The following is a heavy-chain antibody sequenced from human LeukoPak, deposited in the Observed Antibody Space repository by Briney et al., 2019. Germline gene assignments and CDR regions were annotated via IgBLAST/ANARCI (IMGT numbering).Heavy chain of an antibody. Sequence: SETLSLTCAVYGGSFSGYYWSWIRQPPGKGLEWIGEINHSGSTNYNPSLKSRVTISVDTSKNQFSLKLSSVTAADTAVYYCARMGSGSSWYGGPFDYWGQGTLVTVSS. J-gene: IGHJ4*02. D-gene: IGHD6-13*01. CDR3: ARMGSGSSWYGGPFDY. CDR1: GGSFSGYY. V-gene: IGHV4-34*01. CDR2: INHSGST.